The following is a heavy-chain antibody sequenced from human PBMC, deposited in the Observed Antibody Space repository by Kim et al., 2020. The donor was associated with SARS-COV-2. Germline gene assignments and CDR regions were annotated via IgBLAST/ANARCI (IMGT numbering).Heavy chain of an antibody. CDR2: INPSGGST. CDR1: GYTFTSYY. J-gene: IGHJ4*02. V-gene: IGHV1-46*01. D-gene: IGHD5-18*01. Sequence: ASVKVSCKASGYTFTSYYMHWVRQAPGQGLEWMGIINPSGGSTSYAQKFQGRVTMTRDTSTSTVYMELSSLRSEDTAVYYCARSWIQLWLPSYYFDYWGQGTLVTVSS. CDR3: ARSWIQLWLPSYYFDY.